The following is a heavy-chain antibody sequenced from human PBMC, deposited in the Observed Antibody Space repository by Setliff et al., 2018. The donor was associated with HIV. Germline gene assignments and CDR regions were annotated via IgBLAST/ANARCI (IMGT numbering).Heavy chain of an antibody. CDR3: ARSRFPGIAAPYYFDY. CDR2: MNPNSGNT. CDR1: GYTFTSYD. Sequence: ASVKVSCKTSGYTFTSYDINWVRQATGQGLEWMGWMNPNSGNTGYAQKFQGRVTMTRNTSISTAYMELSSLRSEGTAVYYCARSRFPGIAAPYYFDYWGQGMLVTVSS. J-gene: IGHJ4*02. D-gene: IGHD6-13*01. V-gene: IGHV1-8*01.